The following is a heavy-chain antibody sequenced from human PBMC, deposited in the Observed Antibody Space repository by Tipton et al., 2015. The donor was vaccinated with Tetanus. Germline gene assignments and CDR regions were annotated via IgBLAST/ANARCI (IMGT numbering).Heavy chain of an antibody. D-gene: IGHD3-22*01. V-gene: IGHV4-4*07. CDR2: IYVTGAT. CDR1: GGSISNYY. CDR3: AREDVYYHDGSGFYAFDV. Sequence: TLSLTCYVSGGSISNYYWNWIRQPAGKGLEWIGRIYVTGATNHSPALQSRVTMSIDRAKNQLSLTLTSVTAADAAMYYCAREDVYYHDGSGFYAFDVWGRGTMVAVSS. J-gene: IGHJ3*01.